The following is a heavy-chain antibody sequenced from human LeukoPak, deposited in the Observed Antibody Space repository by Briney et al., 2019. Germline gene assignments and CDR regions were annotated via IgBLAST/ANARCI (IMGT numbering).Heavy chain of an antibody. CDR2: ISYDGSNK. V-gene: IGHV3-30*04. CDR1: GFTFSSYA. Sequence: PGGSLRLSCAASGFTFSSYAMHWVRQAPGKGLEWVAVISYDGSNKYYADSVKGRLTIFRDNSKNTLYLQMNSLRAEDTAVYYCAKDLFGSGSMDYWGQGTLVTVSS. D-gene: IGHD3-10*01. CDR3: AKDLFGSGSMDY. J-gene: IGHJ4*02.